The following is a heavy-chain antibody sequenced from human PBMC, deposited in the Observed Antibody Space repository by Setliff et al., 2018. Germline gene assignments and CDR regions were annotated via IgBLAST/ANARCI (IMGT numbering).Heavy chain of an antibody. D-gene: IGHD1-26*01. CDR3: ARGLHSGTYWGTRPLGLDY. CDR2: VHPDGST. CDR1: GGSLSADYY. Sequence: SETLSLTCTVSGGSLSADYYWSWIRQPAGKGLEWIGHVHPDGSTNCNPSLYSRVVISVDTSKNQFSLKLTSVTAADTAVYYCARGLHSGTYWGTRPLGLDYWGQGSLVTVSS. J-gene: IGHJ4*02. V-gene: IGHV4-61*09.